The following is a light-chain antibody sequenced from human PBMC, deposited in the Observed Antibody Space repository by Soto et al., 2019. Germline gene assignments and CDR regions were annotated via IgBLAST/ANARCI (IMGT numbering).Light chain of an antibody. J-gene: IGKJ1*01. V-gene: IGKV4-1*01. CDR2: WTS. CDR3: QQYYITPWT. CDR1: QSVLYSSNNKNY. Sequence: DIVMTQSPDSLAVSLGERATINCKSSQSVLYSSNNKNYLAWFQQKPGQPPKLLIYWTSTRESGVPDRFSGSGSGTDFTLTISSLQAEDVAVYYCQQYYITPWTFEQGTRVEVK.